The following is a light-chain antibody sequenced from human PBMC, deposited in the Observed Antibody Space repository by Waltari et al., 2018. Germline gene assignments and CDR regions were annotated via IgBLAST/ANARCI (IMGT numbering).Light chain of an antibody. J-gene: IGKJ4*01. CDR1: QSVGTY. V-gene: IGKV3-11*01. Sequence: EIVLTQSPAILSFSPGERATLSCRASQSVGTYLAWYQQRPGQSPRLLIYDASYRTTGIPARFSGSGSETDFTLTISSLQPEDFAVYYCQHLRNWPLTFGGGTRVQI. CDR2: DAS. CDR3: QHLRNWPLT.